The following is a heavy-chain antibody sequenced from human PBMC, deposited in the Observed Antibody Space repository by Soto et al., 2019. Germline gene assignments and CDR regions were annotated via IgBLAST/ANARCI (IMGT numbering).Heavy chain of an antibody. Sequence: GGSLRLSCAASGFTFTRYWMNWVRQAPGKGLEWLANIKQDGSEKFYVDSVKGRFTISRDNAQNSVYLQMNSLRAEDTAVYYCARDEGGSGYYPGPYYNGMDVWGRGTTVTVSS. CDR1: GFTFTRYW. CDR3: ARDEGGSGYYPGPYYNGMDV. D-gene: IGHD3-3*01. J-gene: IGHJ6*02. CDR2: IKQDGSEK. V-gene: IGHV3-7*03.